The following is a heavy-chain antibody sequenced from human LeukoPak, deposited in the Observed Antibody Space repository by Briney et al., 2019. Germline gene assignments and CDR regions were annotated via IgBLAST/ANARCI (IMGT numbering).Heavy chain of an antibody. CDR3: ARVRYCSNTSCPDFDY. Sequence: ASVKVSCKASGGTFSSYAISWVRQAPGQGLEWMGGIIPIFGTANYAQKFQGRVTMTRDTSTSTVYMELSSLRSEDTAVYYCARVRYCSNTSCPDFDYWGQGTLVTVSS. CDR2: IIPIFGTA. V-gene: IGHV1-69*05. J-gene: IGHJ4*02. CDR1: GGTFSSYA. D-gene: IGHD2-2*01.